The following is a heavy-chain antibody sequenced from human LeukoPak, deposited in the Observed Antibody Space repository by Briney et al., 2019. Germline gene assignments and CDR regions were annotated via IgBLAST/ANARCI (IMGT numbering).Heavy chain of an antibody. CDR3: ARGIWTSHTVGYYFDN. Sequence: ASVKVSCKASGYTFTSYGISWVRQAPGQGLEWMGWISGYNGNTNYAQKLQGRVTMTTDTSTSTAYMEVRSLRSDDTAVYYCARGIWTSHTVGYYFDNWGQGTLVTVSS. J-gene: IGHJ4*02. D-gene: IGHD6-13*01. CDR2: ISGYNGNT. CDR1: GYTFTSYG. V-gene: IGHV1-18*01.